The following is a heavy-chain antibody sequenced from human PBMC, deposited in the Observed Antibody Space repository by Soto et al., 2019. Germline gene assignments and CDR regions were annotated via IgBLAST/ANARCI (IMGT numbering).Heavy chain of an antibody. CDR2: INHSGST. J-gene: IGHJ5*02. D-gene: IGHD5-18*01. Sequence: QVQLQQWGAGLLKPSETLSLTCAVYGGSFSGYYWSWIRQPPGKGLEWIGEINHSGSTNYNPSLKSRVTISVDTSKNQFSLKLSSVTAADTAVYYCARGRRGYSYGYAQYNWFDPWGQGTLVTVSS. CDR3: ARGRRGYSYGYAQYNWFDP. CDR1: GGSFSGYY. V-gene: IGHV4-34*01.